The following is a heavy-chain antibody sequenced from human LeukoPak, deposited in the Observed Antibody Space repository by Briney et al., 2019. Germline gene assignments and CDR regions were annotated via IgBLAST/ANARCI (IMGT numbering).Heavy chain of an antibody. CDR1: GASVSSHY. V-gene: IGHV4-59*02. CDR3: ARLLTYYDFWSPLDC. J-gene: IGHJ4*02. CDR2: VSYSGGT. D-gene: IGHD3-3*01. Sequence: SETLSLTCTVSGASVSSHYWSWIRQPPGRGLEWIGYVSYSGGTDYNPSLKSRVTISLDTSKDQFSLRLNSVTAADTAVYYCARLLTYYDFWSPLDCWGQGTLVTVSS.